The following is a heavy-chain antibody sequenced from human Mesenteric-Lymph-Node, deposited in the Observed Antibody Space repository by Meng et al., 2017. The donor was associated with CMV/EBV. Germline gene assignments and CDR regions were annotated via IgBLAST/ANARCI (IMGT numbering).Heavy chain of an antibody. D-gene: IGHD6-6*01. CDR3: ARGRGIRARPGGAAFDS. J-gene: IGHJ4*02. Sequence: GSFSGYYWSWLRQPPGKGLEWIGEMTDSGSTNYNPSLKSRVAMSVDTSKNQFSLMLSSVTAADTAVYYCARGRGIRARPGGAAFDSWGQGTLVTVSS. CDR1: GSFSGYY. CDR2: MTDSGST. V-gene: IGHV4-34*01.